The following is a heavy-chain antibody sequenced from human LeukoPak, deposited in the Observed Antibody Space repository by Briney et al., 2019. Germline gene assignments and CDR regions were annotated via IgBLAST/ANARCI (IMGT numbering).Heavy chain of an antibody. D-gene: IGHD3-22*01. J-gene: IGHJ4*02. Sequence: GGSLRLSCAASGFTFSSYTMNWVHQAPGKGLEWVSSITSSSSYIYYADSLKGRFTISRDNAKNSLYLQMNSLRAEDTAIYYCARHVVAVGFDYWGQGTLVTVSS. CDR3: ARHVVAVGFDY. CDR2: ITSSSSYI. V-gene: IGHV3-21*01. CDR1: GFTFSSYT.